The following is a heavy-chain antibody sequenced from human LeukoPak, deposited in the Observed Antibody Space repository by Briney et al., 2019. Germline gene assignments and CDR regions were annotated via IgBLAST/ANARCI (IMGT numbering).Heavy chain of an antibody. D-gene: IGHD6-13*01. V-gene: IGHV3-49*04. CDR1: GFTFGDYA. Sequence: PGGSLRLSCTASGFTFGDYAMSWVRQAPGKGREWVGSIRSKAYGAATEYAASVKGRFTISRDDSKSIAYLQMNSLKTEDTAVYYCTRSNSLYSSSWYQSYYYYGMDVWGQGTTVTVSS. CDR2: IRSKAYGAAT. J-gene: IGHJ6*02. CDR3: TRSNSLYSSSWYQSYYYYGMDV.